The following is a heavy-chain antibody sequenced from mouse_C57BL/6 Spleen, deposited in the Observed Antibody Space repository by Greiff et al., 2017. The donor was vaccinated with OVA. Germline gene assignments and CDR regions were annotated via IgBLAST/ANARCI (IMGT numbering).Heavy chain of an antibody. V-gene: IGHV5-9-1*02. CDR3: TRAPYDYDVGYAMDY. Sequence: DVMLVESGEGLVKPGGSLKLSCAASGFTFSSYAMSWVRQTPEKRLEWVAYISSGGDYIYYADTVKGRFTISRDNARNTLYLQMSSLKSEDTAMYYCTRAPYDYDVGYAMDYWGQGTSVTVSS. D-gene: IGHD2-4*01. J-gene: IGHJ4*01. CDR1: GFTFSSYA. CDR2: ISSGGDYI.